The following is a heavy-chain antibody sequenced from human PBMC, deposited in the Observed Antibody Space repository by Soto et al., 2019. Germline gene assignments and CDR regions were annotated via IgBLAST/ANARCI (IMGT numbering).Heavy chain of an antibody. CDR2: INPSGGST. V-gene: IGHV1-46*01. J-gene: IGHJ4*02. Sequence: ASVKVSCKASGYTFTSYYMHWVRQAPGQGLEWMGIINPSGGSTSYAQKFQGRVTMTRDTSTSTVYMELSSLRSEDTAVYYCAWVHDNNGYGGSYVDYWGQGTLVTVSS. CDR1: GYTFTSYY. CDR3: AWVHDNNGYGGSYVDY. D-gene: IGHD3-22*01.